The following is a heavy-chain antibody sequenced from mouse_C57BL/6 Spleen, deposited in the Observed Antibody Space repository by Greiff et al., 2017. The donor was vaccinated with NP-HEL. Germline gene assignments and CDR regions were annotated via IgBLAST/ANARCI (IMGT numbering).Heavy chain of an antibody. V-gene: IGHV1-9*01. CDR3: ARWVDSSGFHYAMDY. Sequence: VQLQQSGAELMKPGASVKLSCKATGYTFTGYWIAWVQQRPGHGLEWIGEILPGSGSTNYHEKFKGTATFTADTSSNTAYMQLSSLTTEDSAIYYCARWVDSSGFHYAMDYWGQGTSVTVSS. CDR2: ILPGSGST. D-gene: IGHD3-2*02. J-gene: IGHJ4*01. CDR1: GYTFTGYW.